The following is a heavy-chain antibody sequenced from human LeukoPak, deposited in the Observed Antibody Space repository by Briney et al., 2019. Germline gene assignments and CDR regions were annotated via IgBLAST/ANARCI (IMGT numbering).Heavy chain of an antibody. CDR3: AKVGVPATGGFHH. V-gene: IGHV3-30*04. CDR2: ISYDGNNE. Sequence: AGGSLRLSCAASGFTFSSYSMHWVRQAPGKGLEWVAVISYDGNNEYYADSVTGRFTISRDNSKNTLFMQMNSLRAEDTAIYYCAKVGVPATGGFHHWGQGTLVTVSS. CDR1: GFTFSSYS. D-gene: IGHD6-13*01. J-gene: IGHJ1*01.